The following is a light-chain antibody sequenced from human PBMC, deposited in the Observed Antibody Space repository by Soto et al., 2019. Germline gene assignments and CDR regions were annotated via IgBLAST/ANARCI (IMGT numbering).Light chain of an antibody. CDR1: QSVSSY. V-gene: IGKV3D-15*01. CDR3: QQYNNWPRT. Sequence: EIVLTQSPATLSLSRGERATLSCRASQSVSSYLAWYQQKPGQAPSLLIYDASTRATGIPARFSGSGSGTDFTLTISSLQSEDFAVYYCQQYNNWPRTFGQGTKVAIK. CDR2: DAS. J-gene: IGKJ1*01.